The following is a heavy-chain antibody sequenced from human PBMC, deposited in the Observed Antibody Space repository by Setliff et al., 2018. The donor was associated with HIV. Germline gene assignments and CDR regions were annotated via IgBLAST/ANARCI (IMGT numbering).Heavy chain of an antibody. V-gene: IGHV4-34*01. CDR1: GGSFSGYY. J-gene: IGHJ1*01. Sequence: PSETLSLTCAVYGGSFSGYYWSWIRQPPGKGLEWIGEINHSGSTNYNPSLKSRVTISVDTSKNQFSLKLSSVTAADTAVYYCASLSRIAAVYFHHWGQGTLVTVAS. D-gene: IGHD6-25*01. CDR2: INHSGST. CDR3: ASLSRIAAVYFHH.